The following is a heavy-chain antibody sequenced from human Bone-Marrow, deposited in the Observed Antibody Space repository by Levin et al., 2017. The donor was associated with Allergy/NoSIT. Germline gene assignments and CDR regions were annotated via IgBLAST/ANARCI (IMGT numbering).Heavy chain of an antibody. Sequence: SETLSLTCTVSGGSISSAGYYWSWIRQVPGKGLEWIGYVSFMGSTYYNPSLKSRLTISIDTSNNQFSLKVSAVTAADTAVYFCERVETSMLTLDDWGQGTLVTVSS. CDR2: VSFMGST. V-gene: IGHV4-31*03. CDR3: ERVETSMLTLDD. CDR1: GGSISSAGYY. J-gene: IGHJ4*02. D-gene: IGHD3-16*01.